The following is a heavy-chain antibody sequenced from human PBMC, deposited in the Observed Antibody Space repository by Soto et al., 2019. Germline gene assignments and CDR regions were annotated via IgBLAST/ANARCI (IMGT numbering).Heavy chain of an antibody. CDR3: ARDGAGYSRPNYYYYYGMDV. Sequence: ASVKASCKASGGTFSRYAISWVRQAPGQGIEWMGGIIPIFGTANYAQKFQGRVTITADESTSTAYMELSSLRSEDTAVYYCARDGAGYSRPNYYYYYGMDVWGQGTTVTVSS. CDR2: IIPIFGTA. J-gene: IGHJ6*02. V-gene: IGHV1-69*13. D-gene: IGHD6-13*01. CDR1: GGTFSRYA.